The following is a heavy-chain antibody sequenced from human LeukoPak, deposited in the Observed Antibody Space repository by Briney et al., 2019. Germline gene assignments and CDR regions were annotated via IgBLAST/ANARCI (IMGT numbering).Heavy chain of an antibody. D-gene: IGHD6-13*01. CDR1: GYTFTSHG. V-gene: IGHV1-18*01. Sequence: ASVKVSCKASGYTFTSHGISWVRQAPGQGLEWMGWISAYKGNTSYAQKFQDRVIMTTDTSTSTAYMELRSLRSDDTAVYYCARDFGRVSSSWYGVRAAQYLQHWGQGTLLIVSP. CDR3: ARDFGRVSSSWYGVRAAQYLQH. CDR2: ISAYKGNT. J-gene: IGHJ1*01.